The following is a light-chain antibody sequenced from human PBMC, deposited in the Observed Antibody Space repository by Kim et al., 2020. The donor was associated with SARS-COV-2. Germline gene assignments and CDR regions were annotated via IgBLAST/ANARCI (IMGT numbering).Light chain of an antibody. CDR2: DFS. CDR1: RGDVGVYNF. J-gene: IGLJ1*01. CDR3: CSYAGSYTFV. Sequence: GQADTIPCTEHRGDVGVYNFVPGNKQHPGKAPNPVFYDFSRRPSGSPDRFPGPKSGTTASLTISGPQAEDEADYSGCSYAGSYTFVFGTGTKVTVL. V-gene: IGLV2-11*01.